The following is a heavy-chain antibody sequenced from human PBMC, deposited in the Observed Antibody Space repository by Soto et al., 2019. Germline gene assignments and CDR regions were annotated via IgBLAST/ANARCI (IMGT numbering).Heavy chain of an antibody. D-gene: IGHD6-13*01. CDR1: GYTFTGYY. Sequence: ASVKVSCKASGYTFTGYYMHWVRQAPGQGLEWMGWINPNSGGTNYAQEFQGRVTMTRDTSISTAYMELSRLRSDDTAVYYCARSRAKGSSTDYWGQGTLVTVSS. CDR3: ARSRAKGSSTDY. V-gene: IGHV1-2*02. CDR2: INPNSGGT. J-gene: IGHJ4*02.